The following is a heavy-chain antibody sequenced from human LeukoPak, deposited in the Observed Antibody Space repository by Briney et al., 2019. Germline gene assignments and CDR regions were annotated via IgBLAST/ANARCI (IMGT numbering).Heavy chain of an antibody. V-gene: IGHV3-30*02. J-gene: IGHJ3*02. CDR1: GFTFSGYG. CDR2: IRYDGSNK. CDR3: AKVLGPRGYGKNDAFDI. D-gene: IGHD5-12*01. Sequence: GGSLRLSCAASGFTFSGYGMHWVRQAPGKGLEGGAFIRYDGSNKYYADSVKGRFTISRDNSKHTLYLQMNSLRAEDTAVYYCAKVLGPRGYGKNDAFDIWGQGTMVTVSP.